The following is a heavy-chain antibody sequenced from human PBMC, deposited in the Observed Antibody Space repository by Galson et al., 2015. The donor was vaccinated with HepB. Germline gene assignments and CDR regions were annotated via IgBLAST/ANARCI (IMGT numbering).Heavy chain of an antibody. Sequence: QSGAEVKKPGESLRISCKASGYTFTSYGISWVRQAPGQGLEWMGWISAYNGNTNYAQKLQGRVTMTTDTSTSTAYMELRSLRSDDTAVYYCARDLGGSYYERIYYGMDVWGQGTTVTVSS. V-gene: IGHV1-18*04. J-gene: IGHJ6*02. D-gene: IGHD1-26*01. CDR1: GYTFTSYG. CDR2: ISAYNGNT. CDR3: ARDLGGSYYERIYYGMDV.